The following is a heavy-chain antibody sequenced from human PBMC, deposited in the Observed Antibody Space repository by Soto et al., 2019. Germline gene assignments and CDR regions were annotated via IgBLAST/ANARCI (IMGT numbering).Heavy chain of an antibody. CDR2: ISSSGRTI. CDR1: GFTFSDYG. J-gene: IGHJ4*02. V-gene: IGHV3-48*02. D-gene: IGHD3-10*01. Sequence: EVPLVESGGGLVQPGGSLRLSCAASGFTFSDYGMNWIRQAPGKGLEWLSYISSSGRTIYYAESIRGRFSISRDNAKNLVYLQMDSLRDEDTAVYFCADDEDGDSDFDSWGQGTLVTVSS. CDR3: ADDEDGDSDFDS.